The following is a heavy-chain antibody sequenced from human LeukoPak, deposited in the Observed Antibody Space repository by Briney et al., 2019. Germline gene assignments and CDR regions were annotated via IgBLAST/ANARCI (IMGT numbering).Heavy chain of an antibody. CDR1: GGTFSSYA. J-gene: IGHJ4*02. D-gene: IGHD3-10*01. CDR2: IIPIFGTA. CDR3: ARHASGSYFFKY. V-gene: IGHV1-69*13. Sequence: SVKVSCKASGGTFSSYAISWVRQAPGQGLEWMGGIIPIFGTANYAQKFQGRVTITADESTSTAYMELSSLRSEDTAVYYCARHASGSYFFKYWGQGTLVTVSS.